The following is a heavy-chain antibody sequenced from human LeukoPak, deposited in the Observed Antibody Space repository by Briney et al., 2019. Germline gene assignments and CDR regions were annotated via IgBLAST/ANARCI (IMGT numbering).Heavy chain of an antibody. Sequence: SVKVSCKASGGTFSSYAISWVRQAPGQGLEWMGGIIPIFGTANYAQEFQGRVTITADESTSTAYMELSSLRSEDTAVYYRARDVVVAFDIWGQGTMVTVSS. CDR2: IIPIFGTA. J-gene: IGHJ3*02. CDR1: GGTFSSYA. D-gene: IGHD2-15*01. V-gene: IGHV1-69*13. CDR3: ARDVVVAFDI.